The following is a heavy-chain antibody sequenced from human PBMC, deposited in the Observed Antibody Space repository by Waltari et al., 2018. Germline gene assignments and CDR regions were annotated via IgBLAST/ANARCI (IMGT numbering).Heavy chain of an antibody. D-gene: IGHD2-15*01. CDR2: IRNSGGNT. V-gene: IGHV3-23*01. Sequence: EVQLLESGGGLVQPGGSLRLSWAASGFSFSNYDIAWVRKAPGKWLELVSGIRNSGGNTYYGDSVKGRFAISRDNSRNTLHLQMNGLRAEDTAIYYCTSWRVVAGTGWFDSWGQGTLVTVSS. CDR3: TSWRVVAGTGWFDS. J-gene: IGHJ5*01. CDR1: GFSFSNYD.